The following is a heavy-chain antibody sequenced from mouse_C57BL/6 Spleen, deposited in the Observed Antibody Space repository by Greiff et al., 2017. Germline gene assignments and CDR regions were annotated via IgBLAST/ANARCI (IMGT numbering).Heavy chain of an antibody. V-gene: IGHV5-17*01. CDR2: ISSGSSTI. CDR1: GFTFSDYG. D-gene: IGHD3-2*02. CDR3: ARTAQATTFAY. J-gene: IGHJ3*01. Sequence: EVHLVESGGGLVKPGGSLKLSCAASGFTFSDYGMHWVRQAPEKGLEWVAYISSGSSTIYYADTVKGRFTISRDNAKNTLFLQMTSLRSEDTAMYYCARTAQATTFAYWGQGTLVTVSA.